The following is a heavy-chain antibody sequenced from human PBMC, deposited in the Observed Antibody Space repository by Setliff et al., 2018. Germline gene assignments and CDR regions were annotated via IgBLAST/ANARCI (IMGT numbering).Heavy chain of an antibody. Sequence: GASVKVSCKASGGTFGDYAISWVRQVPGQGLEWVGRIIPTFKIANYAQKFQGRVTITADGSTTTVHMEVTSLTSDDTAVYYCARLVRYCTRTSCQRTPGAEYWGQGTLVTVSS. CDR1: GGTFGDYA. J-gene: IGHJ4*02. V-gene: IGHV1-69*13. D-gene: IGHD2-2*01. CDR2: IIPTFKIA. CDR3: ARLVRYCTRTSCQRTPGAEY.